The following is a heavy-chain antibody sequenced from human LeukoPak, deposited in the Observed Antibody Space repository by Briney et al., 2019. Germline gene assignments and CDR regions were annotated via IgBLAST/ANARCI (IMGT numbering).Heavy chain of an antibody. CDR3: ARLVIVPAASSFDY. V-gene: IGHV3-23*01. J-gene: IGHJ4*02. D-gene: IGHD2-2*01. CDR2: ISGSGGST. Sequence: GGSLRLSCAASGFTFSSYAMSWVRQAPGRGLEWVSAISGSGGSTYYADSVKGRFTISRDNSKNTLYLQMNSLRAEDTAVYYCARLVIVPAASSFDYWGQGTLVTVSS. CDR1: GFTFSSYA.